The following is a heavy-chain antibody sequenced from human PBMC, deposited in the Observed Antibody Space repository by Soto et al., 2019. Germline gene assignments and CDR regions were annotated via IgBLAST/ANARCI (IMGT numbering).Heavy chain of an antibody. J-gene: IGHJ4*02. CDR2: IYYSGST. D-gene: IGHD3-9*01. Sequence: SETLSLTCTVSGGSISSYYWSWIRQPPGKGLEWIGYIYYSGSTNYNPSLKSRVTISVDTSKNQFSLKLSSVTAADTAVYYCARAYFDWLLPTSYYFDYWGQGTLVTVSS. CDR3: ARAYFDWLLPTSYYFDY. V-gene: IGHV4-59*01. CDR1: GGSISSYY.